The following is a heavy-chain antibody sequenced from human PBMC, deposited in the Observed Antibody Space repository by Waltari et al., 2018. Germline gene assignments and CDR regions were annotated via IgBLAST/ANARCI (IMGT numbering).Heavy chain of an antibody. CDR3: ARDGSGDLSWFDP. CDR2: IKQDGSEK. V-gene: IGHV3-7*01. J-gene: IGHJ5*02. Sequence: EVQLVESGGGLVQPGGSLRLSCAASGFTFSSYWMSWVRQAPGRGLEWVANIKQDGSEKYYVDSVKGRFTISRDNAKNSLYLQMNSLRAEDTAVYYCARDGSGDLSWFDPWGQGTLVTVSS. CDR1: GFTFSSYW. D-gene: IGHD3-3*01.